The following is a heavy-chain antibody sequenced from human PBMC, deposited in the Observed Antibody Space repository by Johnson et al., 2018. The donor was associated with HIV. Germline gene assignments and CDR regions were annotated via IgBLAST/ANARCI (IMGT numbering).Heavy chain of an antibody. D-gene: IGHD3/OR15-3a*01. V-gene: IGHV3-53*01. CDR3: AKAGDWSDAFDI. CDR1: GFAVSNNY. J-gene: IGHJ3*02. CDR2: IYSSGSA. Sequence: VHLVESGGGLIQPGGSLRLSCAVSGFAVSNNYMSWVRQAPGQGLEWVSVIYSSGSAYNADSMKGRFTISRDNSKNTLYLQMNSLRAEDTAVYYCAKAGDWSDAFDIWGQGTMVTVSS.